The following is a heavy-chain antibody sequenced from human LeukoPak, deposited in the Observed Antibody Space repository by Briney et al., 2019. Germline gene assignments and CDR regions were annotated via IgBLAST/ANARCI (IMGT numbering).Heavy chain of an antibody. J-gene: IGHJ4*02. Sequence: SETLSLTCTVSGGSISSYYWSWIREPPGKGLEWIAYSYYSGSTNYNPSLKSRVTISVDTSKNQFSLKLSSVTAADTAVYYCARGYYDSSGYYYFDYWGQGTLSPFPQ. CDR3: ARGYYDSSGYYYFDY. D-gene: IGHD3-22*01. CDR2: SYYSGST. V-gene: IGHV4-59*01. CDR1: GGSISSYY.